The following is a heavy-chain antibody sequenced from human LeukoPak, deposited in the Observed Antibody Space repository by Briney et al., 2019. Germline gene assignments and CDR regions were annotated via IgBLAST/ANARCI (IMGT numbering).Heavy chain of an antibody. CDR1: GFTFSSFA. Sequence: GGSLRLSCAASGFTFSSFAMTWVRQAPGKGLEWVSGFDGNGPNTYYADSVKGRWTISRDNSRNTLYLEMNSLRPEDTAIYYCAKPRTTGLGWAQFDYWGQGSLVTVST. D-gene: IGHD2-8*02. CDR3: AKPRTTGLGWAQFDY. V-gene: IGHV3-23*01. J-gene: IGHJ4*02. CDR2: FDGNGPNT.